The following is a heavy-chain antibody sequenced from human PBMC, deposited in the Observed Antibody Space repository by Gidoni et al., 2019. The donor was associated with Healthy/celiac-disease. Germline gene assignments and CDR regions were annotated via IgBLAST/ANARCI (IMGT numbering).Heavy chain of an antibody. CDR3: ARVNRGSGSYYIESQYYYYYYMDV. D-gene: IGHD3-10*01. J-gene: IGHJ6*03. CDR1: AGSFSGYY. CDR2: INHSGST. Sequence: QVQLLQWCAGLLKPSATLSLTCAVYAGSFSGYYWSWIRQPPGKGLEWIGEINHSGSTNYNPSLKSRVTISVDTSKNQFSLKLSSVTAADTAVYYGARVNRGSGSYYIESQYYYYYYMDVWGKGTTVTVSS. V-gene: IGHV4-34*01.